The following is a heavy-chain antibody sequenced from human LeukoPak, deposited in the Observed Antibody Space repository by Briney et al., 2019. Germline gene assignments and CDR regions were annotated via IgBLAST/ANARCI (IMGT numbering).Heavy chain of an antibody. CDR3: ARNGGSYTFDI. J-gene: IGHJ3*02. CDR1: GGSISTYY. Sequence: PSETLSLTCTVPGGSISTYYWSWIRQPPGKGLEWIGYIYYSGSTNYSPSLKSRVTISIDTSKNQFSLKLTSVTAADAAVYYCARNGGSYTFDIWGQGTMVTVSS. D-gene: IGHD1-26*01. CDR2: IYYSGST. V-gene: IGHV4-59*01.